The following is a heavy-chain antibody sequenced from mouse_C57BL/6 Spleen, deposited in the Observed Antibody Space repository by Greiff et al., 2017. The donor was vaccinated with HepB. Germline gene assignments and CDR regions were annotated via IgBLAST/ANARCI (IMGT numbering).Heavy chain of an antibody. CDR2: IHPNSGST. Sequence: QVQLQQSGAELVRPGTSVKVSCKASGYAFTNYLIEWVKQRPGQGLEWIGMIHPNSGSTNYNEKFKSKATLTVDKSSSTAYMQLSSLTSEDSAVYYCACDGYYDYWGQGTTLTVSS. D-gene: IGHD2-3*01. V-gene: IGHV1-54*01. J-gene: IGHJ2*01. CDR1: GYAFTNYL. CDR3: ACDGYYDY.